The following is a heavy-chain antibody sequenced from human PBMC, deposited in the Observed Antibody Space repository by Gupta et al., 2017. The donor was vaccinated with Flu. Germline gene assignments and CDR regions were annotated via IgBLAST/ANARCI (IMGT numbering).Heavy chain of an antibody. CDR3: ARDISSSQIGYYYMDV. Sequence: WMSWVRQAQGKGMEWVANIKHDGSEKNFVDSVRGRFTISRDNAKKSLFLQMSSLRAEDTAVYYCARDISSSQIGYYYMDVWGKGTTVTVSS. J-gene: IGHJ6*03. V-gene: IGHV3-7*01. CDR1: W. D-gene: IGHD2-2*01. CDR2: IKHDGSEK.